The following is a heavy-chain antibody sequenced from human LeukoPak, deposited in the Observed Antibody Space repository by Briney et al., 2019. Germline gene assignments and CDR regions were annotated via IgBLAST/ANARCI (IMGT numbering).Heavy chain of an antibody. CDR2: IYYSGST. Sequence: SETLSLTCAVYGGSFSGYYWSWIRQPPGKGLEWIGYIYYSGSTNYNPSLKSRVTISVDTSKNRFSLKLSSVTAADTAVYYCARRTGSGYYVFDYWGQGTLVTVSS. CDR3: ARRTGSGYYVFDY. V-gene: IGHV4-59*01. CDR1: GGSFSGYY. J-gene: IGHJ4*02. D-gene: IGHD3-3*01.